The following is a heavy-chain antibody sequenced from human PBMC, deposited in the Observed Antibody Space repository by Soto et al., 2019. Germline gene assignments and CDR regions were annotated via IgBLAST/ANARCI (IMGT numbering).Heavy chain of an antibody. CDR1: GFTFTNYW. V-gene: IGHV3-74*03. CDR3: ARVAVGSYVWFDS. J-gene: IGHJ5*01. D-gene: IGHD1-26*01. Sequence: EVQLVESGGGLVQPGGSLRLSCAASGFTFTNYWMHWVRQAPGKGLVWVSRINADGTRTTYADSVKGRSTISRDNAQNTLYLQVNSVRVEDTAVYYCARVAVGSYVWFDSWGQGTMVTVSS. CDR2: INADGTRT.